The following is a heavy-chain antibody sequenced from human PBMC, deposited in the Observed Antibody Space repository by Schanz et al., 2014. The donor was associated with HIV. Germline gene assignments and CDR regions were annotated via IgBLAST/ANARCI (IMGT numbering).Heavy chain of an antibody. CDR1: GFAVSGNY. J-gene: IGHJ3*01. CDR2: LYNGGDT. D-gene: IGHD3-10*01. Sequence: EEQVLESGGGLVQPGGSRRLSCAASGFAVSGNYMSWVRQAPGKGLEWVSTLYNGGDTYYADSVKGRFTISRDNSKNTLYLQMSSLRAEDTAVYYCSRVGGWGAFDFWGQGTMLTVSS. V-gene: IGHV3-53*01. CDR3: SRVGGWGAFDF.